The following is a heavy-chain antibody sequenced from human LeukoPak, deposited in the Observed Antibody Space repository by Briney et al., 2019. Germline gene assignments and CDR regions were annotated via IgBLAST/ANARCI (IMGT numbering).Heavy chain of an antibody. D-gene: IGHD3-22*01. Sequence: SETLSLTCAVYGGSFSGYYWSWIRQPPGKGLEWIGEINHSGSTNYNPSLQSRVTISVDTSKNQFSLKLSSVTAADTAVYYCARGLYDSSGYYPLNFDYWGQGTLVTVSS. CDR3: ARGLYDSSGYYPLNFDY. CDR1: GGSFSGYY. V-gene: IGHV4-34*01. J-gene: IGHJ4*02. CDR2: INHSGST.